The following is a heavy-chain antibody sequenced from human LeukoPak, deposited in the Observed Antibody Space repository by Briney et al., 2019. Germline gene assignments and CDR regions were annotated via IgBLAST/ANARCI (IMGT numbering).Heavy chain of an antibody. V-gene: IGHV4-31*11. Sequence: KASETLSLTCAVYGGSFSVYYWSWIRQHPGKGLEWIGYIYYSGSTYYNPSLKSRVTISVDTSKNQFSLKLSSVTAADTAVYYCARSYYYDSSGYYYWFDPWGQGTLVTVSS. D-gene: IGHD3-22*01. CDR3: ARSYYYDSSGYYYWFDP. CDR2: IYYSGST. J-gene: IGHJ5*02. CDR1: GGSFSVYY.